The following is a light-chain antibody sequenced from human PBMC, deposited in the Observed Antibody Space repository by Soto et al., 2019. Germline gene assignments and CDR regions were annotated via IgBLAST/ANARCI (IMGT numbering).Light chain of an antibody. CDR2: DAS. CDR3: QQRTNWPPTHT. J-gene: IGKJ2*01. Sequence: EIVLTQSPATLSLSPGERAPLSGRAGKGFAPFLTWYQQKPGQPPRLLIYDASKRATGIPARFSGSGSGTDFSLTISSLEPDDFAIYYCQQRTNWPPTHTFGQGTKLEIK. V-gene: IGKV3-11*01. CDR1: KGFAPF.